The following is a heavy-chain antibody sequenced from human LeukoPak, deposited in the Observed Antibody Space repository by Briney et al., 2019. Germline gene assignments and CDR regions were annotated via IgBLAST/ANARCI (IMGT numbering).Heavy chain of an antibody. V-gene: IGHV3-30*04. Sequence: WRSLRLSCAASGFTFSSYAMRWVRQAPAKGLERVAVISYDGSNKYYSDSVKGRFTISRDNSKNTLYLQMNSLRAEDTAVYYCARDGSGSYYQAYYFDSWGQGTLVTVSS. CDR3: ARDGSGSYYQAYYFDS. J-gene: IGHJ4*02. CDR1: GFTFSSYA. CDR2: ISYDGSNK. D-gene: IGHD3-10*01.